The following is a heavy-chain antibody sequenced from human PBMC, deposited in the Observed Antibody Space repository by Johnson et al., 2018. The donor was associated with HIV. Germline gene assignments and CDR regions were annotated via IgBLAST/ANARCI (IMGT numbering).Heavy chain of an antibody. CDR2: IKSKTDGGTT. J-gene: IGHJ3*02. CDR3: TTPGYDTEDAFDI. Sequence: VQLVESGGGSVKPGGSLRLSCAASGFTFSNAWMSWVRQAPGKGLEWVGRIKSKTDGGTTDYAAPVKGRFTISRDDSKHTLYLQMNSLKTEDTAVYYCTTPGYDTEDAFDIWGQGTMVTVSS. V-gene: IGHV3-15*01. D-gene: IGHD3-9*01. CDR1: GFTFSNAW.